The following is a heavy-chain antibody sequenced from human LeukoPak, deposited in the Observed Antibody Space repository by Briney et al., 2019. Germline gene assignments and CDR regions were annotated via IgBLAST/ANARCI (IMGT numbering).Heavy chain of an antibody. Sequence: ASVRVSCKASGYTFIDYYIHWVRQAPGQGPEWMGWINPNSGGIKYAQKFQDRVTMTRDTSISKVYMEVGRLTSDDTAVYYCARDRYCTGGYCYGGAVDPWGQGTLVTVSS. CDR3: ARDRYCTGGYCYGGAVDP. CDR2: INPNSGGI. D-gene: IGHD2-8*02. V-gene: IGHV1-2*02. CDR1: GYTFIDYY. J-gene: IGHJ5*02.